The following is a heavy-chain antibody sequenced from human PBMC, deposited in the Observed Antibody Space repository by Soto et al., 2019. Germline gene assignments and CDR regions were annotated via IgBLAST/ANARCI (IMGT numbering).Heavy chain of an antibody. CDR2: VSWNSGAK. Sequence: EVQLVESGGGLVQPGRSLRLSCVASGFSFDDFVMNWVRQRPGKGLEWVSSVSWNSGAKLYTDSVKGRFAISRDSAKKSVYLQMKRLRPDDTAFYYCAKGVATAVPALDYWGQGTLVTVSS. V-gene: IGHV3-9*01. J-gene: IGHJ4*02. CDR1: GFSFDDFV. D-gene: IGHD2-21*02. CDR3: AKGVATAVPALDY.